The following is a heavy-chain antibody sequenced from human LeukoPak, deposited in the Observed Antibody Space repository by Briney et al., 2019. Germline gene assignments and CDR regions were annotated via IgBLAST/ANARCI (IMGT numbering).Heavy chain of an antibody. CDR2: ISAYNDNT. CDR3: ARVIAAADTNWFDP. V-gene: IGHV1-18*01. J-gene: IGHJ5*02. Sequence: ASVKVSCKASGYTFTMYGITWVRQAPGQGLEWMGWISAYNDNTNYAQKLQGRVTMTTDTSTSTAYMELRSLRSDDTAVYYCARVIAAADTNWFDPWGQGTLVTVSS. D-gene: IGHD6-13*01. CDR1: GYTFTMYG.